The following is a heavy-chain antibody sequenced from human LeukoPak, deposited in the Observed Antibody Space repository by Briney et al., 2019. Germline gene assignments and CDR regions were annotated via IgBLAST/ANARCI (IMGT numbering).Heavy chain of an antibody. D-gene: IGHD6-13*01. CDR2: IYYSGSS. V-gene: IGHV4-39*01. CDR1: GGSISSSSYY. Sequence: SETLSLTCTVSGGSISSSSYYWGWIRQSPGKGLEWIGNIYYSGSSSYNPSLKSRVTISVDTSKNQFSLKLSSVTAADTAVYYCARHAGSSWYWRFDYWGQGTLVTVSS. CDR3: ARHAGSSWYWRFDY. J-gene: IGHJ4*02.